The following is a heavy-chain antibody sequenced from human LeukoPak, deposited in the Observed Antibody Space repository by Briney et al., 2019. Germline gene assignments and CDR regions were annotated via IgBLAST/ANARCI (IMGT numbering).Heavy chain of an antibody. V-gene: IGHV3-48*01. D-gene: IGHD6-19*01. Sequence: GGSLRLSCAASGFTFSSYSMNWVRQAPGKGLEWVSYISSSTTIYYADSVKGRFAISRDNAKNSLHLQMNSLRAEDTAVYYCARWCGSGWYDYWGQGALATVSS. J-gene: IGHJ4*02. CDR3: ARWCGSGWYDY. CDR1: GFTFSSYS. CDR2: ISSSTTI.